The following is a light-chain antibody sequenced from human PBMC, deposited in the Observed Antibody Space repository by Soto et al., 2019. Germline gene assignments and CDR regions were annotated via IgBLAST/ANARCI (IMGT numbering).Light chain of an antibody. V-gene: IGKV1-9*01. CDR2: AAS. Sequence: IQLTQSPSSLSASVVDRVTITFRASQGISSYLAWYQQKPGKAPKLLIYAASTLQGGVPSRFSGSGSGTDFTLTINSLQPEDLATYYCQQLNSYPITFGQGTRLEIK. J-gene: IGKJ5*01. CDR1: QGISSY. CDR3: QQLNSYPIT.